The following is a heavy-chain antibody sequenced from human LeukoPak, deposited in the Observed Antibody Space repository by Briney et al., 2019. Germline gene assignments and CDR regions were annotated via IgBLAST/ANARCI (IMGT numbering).Heavy chain of an antibody. V-gene: IGHV4-59*08. CDR1: GGSISGYY. CDR3: ARSHGGY. D-gene: IGHD3-10*01. Sequence: TSETLSLTCTVSGGSISGYYWTWIRQPPGKGLELIGYIYYSGSTNYNPSLKSRVTISLDTSKNQFSLKLSSVTAADTAVYYCARSHGGYWGQGTLVTVSS. J-gene: IGHJ4*02. CDR2: IYYSGST.